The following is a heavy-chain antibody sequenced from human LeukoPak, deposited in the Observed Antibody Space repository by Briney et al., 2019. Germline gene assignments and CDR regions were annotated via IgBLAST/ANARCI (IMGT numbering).Heavy chain of an antibody. CDR2: INPNSGGT. J-gene: IGHJ4*02. Sequence: ASVKVSCKASGYTFTGYYMHWVRQAPGQGLEWMGWINPNSGGTNYAQKFQGRVTMTRDTSISTAYMELSRLRSDDTAVYYCARDPGGARAAEKDYWGQGTRVTVSS. CDR3: ARDPGGARAAEKDY. V-gene: IGHV1-2*02. CDR1: GYTFTGYY. D-gene: IGHD6-13*01.